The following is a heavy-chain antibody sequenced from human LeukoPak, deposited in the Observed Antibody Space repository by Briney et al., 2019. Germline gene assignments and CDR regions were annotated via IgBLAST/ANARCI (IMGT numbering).Heavy chain of an antibody. Sequence: GGSLRLSCAASGFTFSSYSMNCVRQAPGKGLEWVLSISSSSSYIYYADSVKSRFTISRDNARNSLYLQMNSLRAEDTAVYYFVRVREYNGNRTPYDYCGMDVWGKGTTVTVPS. V-gene: IGHV3-21*01. J-gene: IGHJ6*04. D-gene: IGHD1-1*01. CDR3: VRVREYNGNRTPYDYCGMDV. CDR2: ISSSSSYI. CDR1: GFTFSSYS.